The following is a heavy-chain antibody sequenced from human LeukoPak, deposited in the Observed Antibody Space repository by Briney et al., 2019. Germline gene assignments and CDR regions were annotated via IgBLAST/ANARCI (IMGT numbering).Heavy chain of an antibody. D-gene: IGHD3-22*01. CDR3: ATWYYYDSSGYYSDY. CDR1: GYSISSGYY. Sequence: SETLSLTCTVSGYSISSGYYWGWIRQPPGKELEWIGSIYHSGSTYYNPSLKSRVTISVDTSKNQFSLKLSSVTAADTAVYYCATWYYYDSSGYYSDYWGQGTLVTVSS. J-gene: IGHJ4*02. V-gene: IGHV4-38-2*02. CDR2: IYHSGST.